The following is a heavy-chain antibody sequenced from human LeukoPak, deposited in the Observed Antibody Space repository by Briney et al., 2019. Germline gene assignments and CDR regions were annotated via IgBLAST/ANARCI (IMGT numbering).Heavy chain of an antibody. CDR2: FIPILGTP. Sequence: SVKVSCKTSGGTFRSYGLNWVRQAPGQGLEWMGGFIPILGTPKYAQNLQGRVTITADESTSTAYMELRSLRSDDTAVYYCARDRYRSVCSDYWGQGTLVTVSS. CDR1: GGTFRSYG. V-gene: IGHV1-69*13. CDR3: ARDRYRSVCSDY. J-gene: IGHJ4*02. D-gene: IGHD5/OR15-5a*01.